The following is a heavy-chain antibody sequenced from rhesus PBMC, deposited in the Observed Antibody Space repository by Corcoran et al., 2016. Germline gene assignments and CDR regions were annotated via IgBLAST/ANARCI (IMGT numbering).Heavy chain of an antibody. V-gene: IGHV4-122*02. Sequence: QLKLQESGPGLVKPSETLSLTCAVSGYSISSGSGWRWIRKPPGKGMEWIGYISSSGITSYTPSLQSRVTISIDPSKNQFSLKLISVTAAATALYYCARGQWGAAAAFDYWGPGVLVTVSP. CDR2: ISSSGIT. CDR3: ARGQWGAAAAFDY. D-gene: IGHD6-13*01. CDR1: GYSISSGSG. J-gene: IGHJ4*01.